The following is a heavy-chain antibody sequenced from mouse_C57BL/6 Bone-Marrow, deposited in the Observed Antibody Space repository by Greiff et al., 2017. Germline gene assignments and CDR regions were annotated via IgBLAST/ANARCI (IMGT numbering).Heavy chain of an antibody. D-gene: IGHD3-2*02. Sequence: VQLQQPGAELVKPGASVKMSCKASGYTFTSYWITWVKQRPGQGLEWIGDLFPGSGSTTYNEKFKSKATLTVDTSSSTAYMQLSSLTSEDSAGYYCASSSVHFDYWGQGTTLTVAS. J-gene: IGHJ2*01. CDR3: ASSSVHFDY. V-gene: IGHV1-55*01. CDR2: LFPGSGST. CDR1: GYTFTSYW.